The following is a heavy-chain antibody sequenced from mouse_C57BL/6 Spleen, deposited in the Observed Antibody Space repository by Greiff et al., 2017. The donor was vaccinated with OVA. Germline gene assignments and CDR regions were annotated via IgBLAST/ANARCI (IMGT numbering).Heavy chain of an antibody. CDR2: IYPGSGSN. Sequence: QVQLQQPGAELVKPGASVKMSCKASGYTFTSYWITWVKQRPGQGLGWIGDIYPGSGSNNYNEKVQSKATLTVDKSSSTSFMQLSSLTAEVSAVYYCAISGAHAGFAYWGQGTLVTVSA. V-gene: IGHV1-55*01. D-gene: IGHD3-1*01. CDR3: AISGAHAGFAY. J-gene: IGHJ3*01. CDR1: GYTFTSYW.